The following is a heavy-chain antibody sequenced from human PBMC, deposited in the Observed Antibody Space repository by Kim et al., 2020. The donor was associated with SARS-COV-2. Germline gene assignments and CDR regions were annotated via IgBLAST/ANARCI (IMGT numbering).Heavy chain of an antibody. Sequence: GGSLRLSCAASGFTFSSYGMHWGRQAPGKGLEWVAVISYDGSNKYYADSVKGRFTISRDNSKNTLYLQMNSLRAEDTAGYYCAKDFRTDYGGYYYGMDV. CDR3: AKDFRTDYGGYYYGMDV. D-gene: IGHD4-17*01. CDR2: ISYDGSNK. J-gene: IGHJ6*01. V-gene: IGHV3-30*18. CDR1: GFTFSSYG.